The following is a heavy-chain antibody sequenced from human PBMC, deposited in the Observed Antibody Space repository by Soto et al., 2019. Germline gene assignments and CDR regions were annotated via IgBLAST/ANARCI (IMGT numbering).Heavy chain of an antibody. CDR1: GGTFSRYA. CDR2: IIPIFGTP. D-gene: IGHD2-2*02. J-gene: IGHJ6*02. Sequence: QVQLVQSGAEVKKPGSSVKVSCKASGGTFSRYAISWVRQAPGQGLEWMGGIIPIFGTPDYAQKFQGRVTITADESTSPANMXXSSLRSEDTAVYYCARNGYCISTSCYSDYYYGMDVWGQGTTVTVSS. CDR3: ARNGYCISTSCYSDYYYGMDV. V-gene: IGHV1-69*12.